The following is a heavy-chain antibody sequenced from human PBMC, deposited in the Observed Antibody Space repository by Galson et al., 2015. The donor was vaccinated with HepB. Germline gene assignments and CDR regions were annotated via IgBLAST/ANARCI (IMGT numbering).Heavy chain of an antibody. CDR1: GFTFSNYA. V-gene: IGHV3-23*01. CDR2: TSGTGLST. Sequence: SLRLSCAASGFTFSNYAMNWVRQTPGKGLEWVSGTSGTGLSTYYADSVKGRFTVSRDNSKNMMNLQMNSLRPEDTAVYYCANRDNQNYIMDVWGQGTTVTVSS. CDR3: ANRDNQNYIMDV. D-gene: IGHD1-1*01. J-gene: IGHJ6*02.